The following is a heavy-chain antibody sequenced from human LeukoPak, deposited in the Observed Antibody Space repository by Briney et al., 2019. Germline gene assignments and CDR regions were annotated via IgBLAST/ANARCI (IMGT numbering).Heavy chain of an antibody. J-gene: IGHJ4*02. CDR3: ARDAHQLGELSPLDY. CDR1: GYTFTSYG. CDR2: ISAYNGNT. V-gene: IGHV1-18*01. D-gene: IGHD3-10*01. Sequence: ASVTVSCKASGYTFTSYGISWVRQAPGQGLEWMGWISAYNGNTNYAQKLQGRVTMTTDTSTSTAYMELRSLRSDDTAVYYCARDAHQLGELSPLDYWGQGTLVTVSS.